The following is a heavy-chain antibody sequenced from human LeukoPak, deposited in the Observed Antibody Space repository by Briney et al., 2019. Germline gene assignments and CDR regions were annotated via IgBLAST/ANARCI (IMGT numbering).Heavy chain of an antibody. J-gene: IGHJ4*02. Sequence: GGSLRLSCAASGFTFSSYAMSWVRQAPGKGLEWVSAISGSGGSTYYADSVKGRFTISRDNSKNTLYLQMNSLRAEDTAVYYCAKDGARRGYSYGFFDYWGQGTLVTVPS. CDR3: AKDGARRGYSYGFFDY. CDR2: ISGSGGST. D-gene: IGHD5-18*01. V-gene: IGHV3-23*01. CDR1: GFTFSSYA.